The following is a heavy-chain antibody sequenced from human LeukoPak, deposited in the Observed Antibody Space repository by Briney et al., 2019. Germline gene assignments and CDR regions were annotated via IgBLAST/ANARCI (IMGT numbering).Heavy chain of an antibody. CDR2: INHSGST. J-gene: IGHJ6*03. CDR3: ARARTTYYYYYMDV. CDR1: GGSFSGYY. D-gene: IGHD1-1*01. Sequence: KPSETLSLTCAVYGGSFSGYYWSWIRQPPGKGLEWIGEINHSGSTNYNPSLKSRVTISVDTSKNQFPLKLSSVTAADTAVYYCARARTTYYYYYMDVWGKGTTVTVSS. V-gene: IGHV4-34*01.